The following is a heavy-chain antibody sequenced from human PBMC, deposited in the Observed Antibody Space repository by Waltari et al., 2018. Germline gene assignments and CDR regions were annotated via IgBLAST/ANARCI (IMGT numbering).Heavy chain of an antibody. CDR2: ISYDGSNK. V-gene: IGHV3-30-3*01. CDR3: ARGWCSGGSCSDY. CDR1: GFTFSSYA. D-gene: IGHD2-15*01. J-gene: IGHJ4*02. Sequence: QVQLVESGGGVVQPGRSLRLSCAASGFTFSSYAMHGVRQAPGKGLEWVAVISYDGSNKYYADSVKGRFTISRDNSKNTLYLQMNSLRAEDTAVYYCARGWCSGGSCSDYWGQGTLVTVSS.